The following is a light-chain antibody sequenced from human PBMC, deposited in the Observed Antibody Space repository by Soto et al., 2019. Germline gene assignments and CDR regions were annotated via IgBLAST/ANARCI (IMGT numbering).Light chain of an antibody. CDR1: QSVFSRSTKQTH. V-gene: IGKV4-1*01. Sequence: DIVMTQSPDSLAVSLGERATINCKSSQSVFSRSTKQTHLAWYQQKPRQPPKLLIYWASTRESGVPDRFSGSGSGTDFTLTSSSLQAADVAVYYCQQYSGTPQTFGQGTKVEIK. J-gene: IGKJ1*01. CDR2: WAS. CDR3: QQYSGTPQT.